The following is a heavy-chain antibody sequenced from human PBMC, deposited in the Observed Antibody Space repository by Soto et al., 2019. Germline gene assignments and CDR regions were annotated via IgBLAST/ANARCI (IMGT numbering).Heavy chain of an antibody. CDR1: GYTFTSYG. D-gene: IGHD3-10*01. CDR3: ASMDTYYYGSGSSY. J-gene: IGHJ4*02. Sequence: ASVKVSCKASGYTFTSYGISWVRQAPGQGLEWMGWMNPNSGNTGYAQKFQGRVTMTRNTSISTAYMELSSLRSEDTAVYYCASMDTYYYGSGSSYWGQGTLVTVSS. V-gene: IGHV1-8*02. CDR2: MNPNSGNT.